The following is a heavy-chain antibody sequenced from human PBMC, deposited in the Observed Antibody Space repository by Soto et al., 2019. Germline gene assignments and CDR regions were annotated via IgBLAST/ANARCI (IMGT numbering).Heavy chain of an antibody. V-gene: IGHV3-30*18. J-gene: IGHJ4*02. Sequence: QVQLVESGGGVVQPGRSLRLSCAASGFTFSSYGMHWVRQAPGKGLEWVAVISYDGSNKYYADSVKGRFTISRDNSKNTLYLQMNSLRAEDTAVYYCAKDRVATVPADIDYWGQGTLVTVSS. CDR2: ISYDGSNK. CDR1: GFTFSSYG. CDR3: AKDRVATVPADIDY. D-gene: IGHD4-17*01.